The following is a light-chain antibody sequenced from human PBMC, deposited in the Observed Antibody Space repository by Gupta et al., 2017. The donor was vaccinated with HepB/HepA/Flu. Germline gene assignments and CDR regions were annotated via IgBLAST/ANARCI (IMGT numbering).Light chain of an antibody. CDR2: LGS. CDR3: MQARQTPWT. Sequence: EIVMTQSPLSLPVTPGEPASISCSSSQSLLHSNGFNYLDWYLQKPDQSPQLLIYLGSNRASGVPDRFSGSGSGTDFTLKSSRVEAEDVGVYYCMQARQTPWTFGQGTRVEIK. J-gene: IGKJ1*01. V-gene: IGKV2-28*01. CDR1: QSLLHSNGFNY.